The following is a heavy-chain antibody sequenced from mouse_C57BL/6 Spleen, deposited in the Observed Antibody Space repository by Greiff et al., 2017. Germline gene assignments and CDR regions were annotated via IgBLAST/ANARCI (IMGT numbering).Heavy chain of an antibody. J-gene: IGHJ4*01. CDR3: ARKARGNGWYYAMDY. Sequence: EVKVVESGPELVKPGASVKISCKASGYSFTDYNMNWEKQSNGKSLEWIGVINPNYGTTSYNQKFKGKATLTVDQSSSTAYMQLNSLTSEDSAVYYCARKARGNGWYYAMDYWGQGTSVTVSS. CDR1: GYSFTDYN. D-gene: IGHD2-3*01. CDR2: INPNYGTT. V-gene: IGHV1-39*01.